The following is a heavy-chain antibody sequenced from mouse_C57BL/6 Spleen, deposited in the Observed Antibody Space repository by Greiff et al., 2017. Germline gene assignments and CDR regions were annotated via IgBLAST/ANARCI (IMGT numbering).Heavy chain of an antibody. Sequence: QVQLKQSGPELVKPGASVKISCKASGYAFSSSWMNWVKQRPGKGLEWIGRFYPGDGDTNYNGKFKGKATLTADKSSSTAYMQLSSLTSEDSAVYFCARFWLPTMNYWGQGTSVTVSS. D-gene: IGHD2-2*01. V-gene: IGHV1-82*01. CDR1: GYAFSSSW. J-gene: IGHJ4*01. CDR2: FYPGDGDT. CDR3: ARFWLPTMNY.